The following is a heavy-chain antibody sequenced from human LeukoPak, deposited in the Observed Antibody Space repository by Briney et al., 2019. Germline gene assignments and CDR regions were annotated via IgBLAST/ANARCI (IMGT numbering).Heavy chain of an antibody. CDR3: ARKANSDGYSYGIYYFDY. Sequence: GESLKISCKGSGYSFTSYWIGWVRQMPGKGLEWMGIIYPGDSDTRYSPSFQGQVTISADKSISTAYLQWSSLKASDTAMYYCARKANSDGYSYGIYYFDYWGQGTLVTVSS. V-gene: IGHV5-51*01. J-gene: IGHJ4*02. CDR2: IYPGDSDT. D-gene: IGHD5-18*01. CDR1: GYSFTSYW.